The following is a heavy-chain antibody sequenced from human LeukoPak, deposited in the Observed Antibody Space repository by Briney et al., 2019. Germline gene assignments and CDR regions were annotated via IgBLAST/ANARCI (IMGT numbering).Heavy chain of an antibody. V-gene: IGHV1-18*01. CDR3: ARRAQSTVVTPYYYYGMDV. Sequence: GASVKVSCKASGYTFTSYGISWVRQAPGQGLEWMGWISAYNGNTNYAQKLQGRVTMTTDTSTSTAYMELRSLRSDDTAVYYCARRAQSTVVTPYYYYGMDVWGQGTTVTVSS. D-gene: IGHD4-23*01. CDR2: ISAYNGNT. CDR1: GYTFTSYG. J-gene: IGHJ6*02.